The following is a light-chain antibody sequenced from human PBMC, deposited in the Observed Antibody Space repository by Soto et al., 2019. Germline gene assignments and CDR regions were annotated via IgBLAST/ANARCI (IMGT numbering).Light chain of an antibody. Sequence: QMTQSPASLSASVGDRVTITCRPSQSISNYVHWYQQQPGKAPHLLIYTVSNLQSDVPSRFSGSGSGTDFTLTISNLQPDDFATYYCQQTFSAPPTFGQGTRVDI. V-gene: IGKV1-39*01. CDR1: QSISNY. J-gene: IGKJ1*01. CDR3: QQTFSAPPT. CDR2: TVS.